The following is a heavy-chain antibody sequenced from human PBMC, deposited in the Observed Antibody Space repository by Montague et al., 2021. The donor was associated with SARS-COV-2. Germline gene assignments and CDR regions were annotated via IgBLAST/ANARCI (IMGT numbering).Heavy chain of an antibody. D-gene: IGHD2-15*01. V-gene: IGHV4-34*01. CDR1: GGSFSGDY. CDR3: SRGSGCRGGSCYSEWDAHYYYGMAV. CDR2: INHSGST. Sequence: SETLSLTCAVYGGSFSGDYWSWILQPPGKGLEWRGGINHSGSTTYNPSLKSRVTRSVDASKNQFSLKLISVTAADTAVYYCSRGSGCRGGSCYSEWDAHYYYGMAVWGQGTTVTVSS. J-gene: IGHJ6*02.